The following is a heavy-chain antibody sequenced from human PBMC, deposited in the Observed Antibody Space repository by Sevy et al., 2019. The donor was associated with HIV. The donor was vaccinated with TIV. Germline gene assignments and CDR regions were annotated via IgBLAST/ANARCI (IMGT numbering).Heavy chain of an antibody. CDR2: IWNDGSNK. J-gene: IGHJ3*02. V-gene: IGHV3-33*01. CDR1: GCTFSSYG. Sequence: GGSLRLSCAASGCTFSSYGMHWVRQAPGKGQEWVAVIWNDGSNKYYGDSVKGRFTISRDNSKNTLYLQMNSLRAEDTAVYYCARDTDDAFDIWRQGTMVTVSS. CDR3: ARDTDDAFDI. D-gene: IGHD4-4*01.